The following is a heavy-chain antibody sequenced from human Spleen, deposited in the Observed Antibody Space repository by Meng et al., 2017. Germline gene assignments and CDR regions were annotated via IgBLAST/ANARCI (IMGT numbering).Heavy chain of an antibody. CDR1: CYTFTGYY. CDR2: INPNSGGT. D-gene: IGHD4-17*01. CDR3: AGFPSYGDYVYFDL. J-gene: IGHJ2*01. Sequence: QWRLVVSGVGVKKPGASVKVSCMASCYTFTGYYLHWVRQAPGQGLEWMGRINPNSGGTNYAQKFQGRVTMTRDTSISTAYMELSRLRSDDTAVYYCAGFPSYGDYVYFDLWGRGTLVTVSS. V-gene: IGHV1-2*06.